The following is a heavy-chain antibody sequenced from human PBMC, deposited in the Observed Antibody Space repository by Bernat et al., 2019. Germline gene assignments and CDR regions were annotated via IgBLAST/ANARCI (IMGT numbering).Heavy chain of an antibody. CDR1: GFTFSSYG. D-gene: IGHD6-6*01. CDR2: IWYDGSNK. CDR3: ARDSSEYSSSKRAPLIY. J-gene: IGHJ4*02. V-gene: IGHV3-33*01. Sequence: QVQLVESGGGVVQPGRSLRLSCAASGFTFSSYGMHWVRQAPGKGLEWVAVIWYDGSNKYYADSVKGRFTISRDNSKNTLYLQMNSLRAEDTAVYYCARDSSEYSSSKRAPLIYWGQGALVTVSS.